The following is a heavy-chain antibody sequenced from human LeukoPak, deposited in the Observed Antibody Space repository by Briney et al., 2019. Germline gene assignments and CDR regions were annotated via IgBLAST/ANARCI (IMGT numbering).Heavy chain of an antibody. CDR3: ASSYYYDSSGYSIDY. CDR2: INHSGST. D-gene: IGHD3-22*01. CDR1: GGSFSGYY. J-gene: IGHJ4*02. Sequence: PSETLSLTCAVYGGSFSGYYWSWIRQPPGKGLEWIREINHSGSTNYNPSLKSRVTISVDTSKNQFSLKLSSVTAADTAVYYCASSYYYDSSGYSIDYWGPGTLVTVSS. V-gene: IGHV4-34*01.